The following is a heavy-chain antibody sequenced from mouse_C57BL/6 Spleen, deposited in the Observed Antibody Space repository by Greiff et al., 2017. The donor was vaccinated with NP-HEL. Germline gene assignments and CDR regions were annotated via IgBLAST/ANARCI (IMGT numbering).Heavy chain of an antibody. D-gene: IGHD1-1*01. J-gene: IGHJ2*01. CDR2: ISSGGSYT. Sequence: EVQGVESGGDLVKPGGSLKLSCAASGFTFSSYGMSWVRQTPDKRLEWVATISSGGSYTYYPDSVKGRFTISRDNAKNTLYLQMSSLKSEDTAMYYCASRSSWNYFDYWGQGTTLTVSS. V-gene: IGHV5-6*01. CDR3: ASRSSWNYFDY. CDR1: GFTFSSYG.